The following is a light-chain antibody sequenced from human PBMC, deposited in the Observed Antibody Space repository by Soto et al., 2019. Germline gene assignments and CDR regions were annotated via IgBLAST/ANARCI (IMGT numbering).Light chain of an antibody. CDR1: SSDVGDYIF. Sequence: QSALTQPASVSGSPGQSITISCTGTSSDVGDYIFVSWYQQHPGKAPKLMIYDIINRPSGVPNRFSGSKSGNTASLTISGLQAEDEADYYCVSFTTSRSYVFGTGTKVTVL. V-gene: IGLV2-14*03. CDR2: DII. J-gene: IGLJ1*01. CDR3: VSFTTSRSYV.